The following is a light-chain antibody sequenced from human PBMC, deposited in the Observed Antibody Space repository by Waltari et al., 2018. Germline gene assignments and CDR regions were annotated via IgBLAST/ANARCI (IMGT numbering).Light chain of an antibody. Sequence: YVLTQPPSVSVAPGKTATLTCGGENIESKSVNWYQQKAGQAPVLVLFYDTDRPSWIPDRFSGSNSGNTATLTISWVEAGDEADYHCQVWDDTTNSGVFGGGTRLTVL. CDR3: QVWDDTTNSGV. CDR1: NIESKS. V-gene: IGLV3-21*01. CDR2: YDT. J-gene: IGLJ3*02.